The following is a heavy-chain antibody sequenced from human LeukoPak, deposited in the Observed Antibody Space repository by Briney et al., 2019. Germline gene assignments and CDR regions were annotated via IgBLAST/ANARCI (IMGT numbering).Heavy chain of an antibody. V-gene: IGHV5-51*07. CDR1: GYSITSYW. J-gene: IGHJ4*02. CDR2: IYRGDSDT. D-gene: IGHD5-12*01. CDR3: ARYHTSRGSSGYDYRGFDY. Sequence: GEFLKISCKCSGYSITSYWIGLRQQMPGKLVGFMEIIYRGDSDTKYSQSFQGQVTISADKSISTAYLQWSSLKASDTAMYYCARYHTSRGSSGYDYRGFDYWGQGTLVTVSS.